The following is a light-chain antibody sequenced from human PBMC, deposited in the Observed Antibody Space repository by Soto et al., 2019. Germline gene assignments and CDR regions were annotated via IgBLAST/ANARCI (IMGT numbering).Light chain of an antibody. V-gene: IGKV1-39*01. Sequence: DIQMTQAPSSLSASVGDRVTITCRASQTISIYLNWYQQKPGKAPKLLIYAASTLQSGVPSRFSGSGSGTEFTLTIISLQPEDFATYYCQQSYRFPKTFGRGTKVDIK. CDR1: QTISIY. J-gene: IGKJ1*01. CDR2: AAS. CDR3: QQSYRFPKT.